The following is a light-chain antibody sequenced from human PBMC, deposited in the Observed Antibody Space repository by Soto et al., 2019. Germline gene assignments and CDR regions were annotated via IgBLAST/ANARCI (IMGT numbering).Light chain of an antibody. V-gene: IGKV3-20*01. CDR1: QSVTSNS. J-gene: IGKJ4*01. Sequence: EIVLAQSPDTLSLSPGERASLSCRASQSVTSNSLAWYQQKPGQAPRLLVYGASSRATGIPYRFSGSGAETDFTLTISSLEPEDFAVYFCQQYGSSRLTFGGGTTVEIK. CDR3: QQYGSSRLT. CDR2: GAS.